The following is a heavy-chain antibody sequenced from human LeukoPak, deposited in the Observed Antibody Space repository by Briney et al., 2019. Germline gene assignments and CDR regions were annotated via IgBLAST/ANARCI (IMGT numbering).Heavy chain of an antibody. V-gene: IGHV1-18*01. CDR1: GYTFINYG. Sequence: ASVKVSCKASGYTFINYGIDWVRQAPGQGLEWMGWISAYNGNTNYAQSLQGRVTMTTDTSTSTVYMEMRSLTSDDTAVYYCARDLDQYNGRFGGFGHDFWGQGTLVTVSS. CDR3: ARDLDQYNGRFGGFGHDF. CDR2: ISAYNGNT. D-gene: IGHD3-10*01. J-gene: IGHJ4*02.